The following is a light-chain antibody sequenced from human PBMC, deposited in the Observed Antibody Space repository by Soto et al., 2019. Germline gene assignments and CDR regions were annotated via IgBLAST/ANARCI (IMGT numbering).Light chain of an antibody. Sequence: QSALTQPASVSGSPGQSITISCAGTSSDVGAYNYVSWYQQHPGKVPRLIISDVNKRPSGVSDRFSGSKSGNTASLTISVLQPEYEAADYCSSYPRSVTVIFGGGTKLTVL. CDR1: SSDVGAYNY. CDR3: SSYPRSVTVI. CDR2: DVN. J-gene: IGLJ2*01. V-gene: IGLV2-14*03.